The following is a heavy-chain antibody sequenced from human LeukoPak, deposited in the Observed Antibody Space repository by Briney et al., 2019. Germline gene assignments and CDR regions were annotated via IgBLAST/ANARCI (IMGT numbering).Heavy chain of an antibody. D-gene: IGHD6-19*01. CDR2: IYYSGST. Sequence: SETLSLTCTVSGGSISSSIYYWGWIRQPPGKGLEWIGYIYYSGSTNYNPSLKSRVTISVDTSKNQFSLKLSSVTAADTAVYYCARQHKWLVDYWGQGTLVTVSS. CDR1: GGSISSSIYY. J-gene: IGHJ4*02. V-gene: IGHV4-61*05. CDR3: ARQHKWLVDY.